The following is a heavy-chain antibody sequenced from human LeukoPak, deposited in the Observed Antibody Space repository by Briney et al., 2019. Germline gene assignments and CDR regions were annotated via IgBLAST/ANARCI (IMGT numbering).Heavy chain of an antibody. J-gene: IGHJ4*02. V-gene: IGHV4-59*01. D-gene: IGHD5-18*01. CDR3: ARVQYTYGRVAFDY. CDR2: IYYSGNT. CDR1: GGSISSYY. Sequence: PSETLSLTCTVSGGSISSYYWSWIRQPPGKGLEWIGYIYYSGNTDFNPSLKSRVTMSVDTSKNRFSLNLTSVTASDTAVYYCARVQYTYGRVAFDYWGQGTLVTVSS.